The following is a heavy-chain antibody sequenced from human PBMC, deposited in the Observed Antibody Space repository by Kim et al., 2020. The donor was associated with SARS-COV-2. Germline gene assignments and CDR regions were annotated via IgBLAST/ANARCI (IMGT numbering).Heavy chain of an antibody. V-gene: IGHV4-39*01. J-gene: IGHJ4*02. CDR3: ARLSGTYYDLDY. CDR1: GGSISSSYYY. D-gene: IGHD1-26*01. CDR2: IYYSGST. Sequence: SETLSLTCTVSGGSISSSYYYWGWIRQPPGKGLEWIGTIYYSGSTYYNPSLKSRVAISVDTSKKQFSLKLSSVTAADTAVYYCARLSGTYYDLDYWGQGTLVTVSS.